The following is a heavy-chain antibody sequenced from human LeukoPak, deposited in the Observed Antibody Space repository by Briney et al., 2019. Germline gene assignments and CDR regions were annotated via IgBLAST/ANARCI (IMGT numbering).Heavy chain of an antibody. CDR2: TSYDGNTI. J-gene: IGHJ4*02. CDR1: EFTFSNYA. Sequence: GGSLRLSCAASEFTFSNYALHWVRQAPGKGLQWVAVTSYDGNTIHYADSVKGRFIISRDTSKNTLYLQMNSLRAEDTAVYYCARSGGLQKFDYWGQGTLVTVSS. V-gene: IGHV3-30-3*01. CDR3: ARSGGLQKFDY. D-gene: IGHD4-11*01.